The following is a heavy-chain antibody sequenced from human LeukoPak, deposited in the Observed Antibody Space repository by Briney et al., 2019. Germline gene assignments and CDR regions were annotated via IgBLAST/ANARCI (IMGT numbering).Heavy chain of an antibody. CDR2: TYYSGST. D-gene: IGHD4-23*01. CDR3: ARLALYGGTPYWYFDL. V-gene: IGHV4-59*08. J-gene: IGHJ2*01. CDR1: GGSISSYY. Sequence: SETLSLTCTVSGGSISSYYWSWIRQPPGKGLEWIGYTYYSGSTNYNPSLKSRVTISVDTSKNLFSLKLSSVTAADTAVYYCARLALYGGTPYWYFDLWGRGTLVTVSS.